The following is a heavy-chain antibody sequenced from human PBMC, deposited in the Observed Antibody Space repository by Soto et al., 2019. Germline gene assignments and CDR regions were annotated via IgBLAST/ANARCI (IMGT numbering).Heavy chain of an antibody. D-gene: IGHD3-22*01. J-gene: IGHJ5*02. V-gene: IGHV4-61*01. Sequence: PSETLPLTCTVSVGSVSSGSYYWSWIRQPPGKGLEWIGYIYYSGSTNYNPSLKSRVTIAVDTSNNQFSLKLSSVTAADPAVYYCERSGVGYDSSGYYYATGWFDTWGQGTLVTVYS. CDR1: VGSVSSGSYY. CDR3: ERSGVGYDSSGYYYATGWFDT. CDR2: IYYSGST.